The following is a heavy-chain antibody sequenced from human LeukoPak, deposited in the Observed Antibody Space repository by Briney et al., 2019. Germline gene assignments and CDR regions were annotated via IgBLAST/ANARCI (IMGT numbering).Heavy chain of an antibody. Sequence: TGGSLRLSCAASGFTFSDYYMSWIRQAPGKGLEWVSAISGSGGSTYYADSVKGRFTISRDNSKNTLYLQMNSLRAEDTAVYYCAKERDGYNHGFDYWGQGTLVTVSS. D-gene: IGHD5-24*01. V-gene: IGHV3-23*01. CDR2: ISGSGGST. CDR1: GFTFSDYY. J-gene: IGHJ4*02. CDR3: AKERDGYNHGFDY.